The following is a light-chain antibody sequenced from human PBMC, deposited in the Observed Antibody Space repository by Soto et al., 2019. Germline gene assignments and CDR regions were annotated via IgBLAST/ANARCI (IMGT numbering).Light chain of an antibody. CDR2: NNN. CDR1: SSNIGSTN. Sequence: QSELTQPTSASGTPGQRVTIACSGSSSNIGSTNVKWYQQLPGTAPKLLIYNNNQRPSGVPDRFSGSKSGTSASLAISGLQSEDEDDYYCAAWDDSLNGVVFGGGTNVTVL. CDR3: AAWDDSLNGVV. J-gene: IGLJ3*02. V-gene: IGLV1-44*01.